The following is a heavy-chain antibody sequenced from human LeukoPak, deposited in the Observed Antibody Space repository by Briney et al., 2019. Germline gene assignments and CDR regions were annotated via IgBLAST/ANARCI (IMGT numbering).Heavy chain of an antibody. J-gene: IGHJ4*02. CDR2: MNPNSGNT. CDR1: GYTFSSWD. CDR3: ARVTHYCGSTSCYTAYYFHY. Sequence: ASVKVSCKASGYTFSSWDINWERQATGQGLEWMGWMNPNSGNTGYAQKFQGRVTMTRNTSISAAYMELSSLRSEDTALYYCARVTHYCGSTSCYTAYYFHYWGQGTLATVSS. V-gene: IGHV1-8*01. D-gene: IGHD2-2*02.